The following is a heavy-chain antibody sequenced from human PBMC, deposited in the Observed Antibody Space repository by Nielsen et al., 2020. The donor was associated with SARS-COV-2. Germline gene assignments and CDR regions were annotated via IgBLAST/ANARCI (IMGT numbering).Heavy chain of an antibody. CDR3: ASGSIAAAGTDNWFDP. D-gene: IGHD6-13*01. Sequence: SVKVSCKASGYTFTSYAMHWVRQAPGQRLEWMGRIIPILGIANYAQKFQGRVTITADKSTSTAYMELSSLRSEDTAVYYCASGSIAAAGTDNWFDPWGQGTLVTVSS. V-gene: IGHV1-69*04. CDR1: GYTFTSYA. CDR2: IIPILGIA. J-gene: IGHJ5*02.